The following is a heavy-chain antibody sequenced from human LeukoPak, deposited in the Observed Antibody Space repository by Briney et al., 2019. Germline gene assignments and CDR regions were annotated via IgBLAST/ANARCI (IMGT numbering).Heavy chain of an antibody. V-gene: IGHV1-18*01. J-gene: IGHJ6*03. CDR1: GYTFTSYG. D-gene: IGHD6-13*01. CDR3: ARELRIAAAGTTVDYYYYMDV. Sequence: ASVKVSCKASGYTFTSYGISWVRQAPGQGLEWMGWISAYNGNTNYAQKLQGRVTMTTDTSTSTAYMELRSLRSDDTAVYYCARELRIAAAGTTVDYYYYMDVWGKGTTVTVSS. CDR2: ISAYNGNT.